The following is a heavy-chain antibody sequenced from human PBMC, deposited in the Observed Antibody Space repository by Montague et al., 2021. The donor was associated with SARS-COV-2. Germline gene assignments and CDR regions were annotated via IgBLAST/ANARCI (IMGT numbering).Heavy chain of an antibody. D-gene: IGHD6-19*01. CDR1: GDSDCVVGVT. CDR2: CCLGLKKKN. J-gene: IGHJ6*02. V-gene: IGHV6-1*01. Sequence: CAISGDSDCVVGVTRRSEKHSSALHPQWLGVCCLGLKKKNEYAVSVNSRITINPDTSKNQFSLQVNSVTPEDTAVYYCARGADRYYFYGMDVWGQGTTVTVSS. CDR3: ARGADRYYFYGMDV.